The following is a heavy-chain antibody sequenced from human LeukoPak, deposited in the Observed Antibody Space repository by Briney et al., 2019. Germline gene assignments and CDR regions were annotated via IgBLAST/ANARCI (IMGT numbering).Heavy chain of an antibody. D-gene: IGHD6-13*01. Sequence: SETLSLTCTVSGGFISSSSYFWGWIRQPPGKGLECIGSIFYSGRTYYNPSLKSRVTMSVDTSKNQFSLRLSSVNAADTAVYYCARDILATSIAAPYYWGQGTLVTVSS. V-gene: IGHV4-39*07. CDR3: ARDILATSIAAPYY. J-gene: IGHJ4*02. CDR1: GGFISSSSYF. CDR2: IFYSGRT.